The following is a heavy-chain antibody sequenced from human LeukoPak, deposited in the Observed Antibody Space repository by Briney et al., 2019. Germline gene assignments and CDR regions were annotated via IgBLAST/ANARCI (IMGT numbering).Heavy chain of an antibody. Sequence: PSETLSLTCGVSGGSITSTNYWTWVRQPPGKGLEWIGDVNLQGSTNYNPSLKSRVIISVDTSTNQLSLKLSSVTAADTAVYYCARHTDYGGNSGFEYWGQGTTVTVSS. CDR3: ARHTDYGGNSGFEY. V-gene: IGHV4-4*02. D-gene: IGHD4-23*01. J-gene: IGHJ6*02. CDR1: GGSITSTNY. CDR2: VNLQGST.